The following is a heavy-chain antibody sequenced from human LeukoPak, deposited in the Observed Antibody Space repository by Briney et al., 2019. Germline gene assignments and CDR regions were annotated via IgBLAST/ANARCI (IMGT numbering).Heavy chain of an antibody. CDR2: IDPSASYT. CDR3: ARLRYRDYPSLVDY. CDR1: GSRLTAYW. Sequence: LGEPLRTSCQAPGSRLTAYWITGAGQVPGKGRAWRGRIDPSASYTTSSTPFQGHVTISDDKSISTGYLQWTRLKASDTAMYDCARLRYRDYPSLVDYWGQGTLVTASS. J-gene: IGHJ4*02. D-gene: IGHD4-17*01. V-gene: IGHV5-10-1*01.